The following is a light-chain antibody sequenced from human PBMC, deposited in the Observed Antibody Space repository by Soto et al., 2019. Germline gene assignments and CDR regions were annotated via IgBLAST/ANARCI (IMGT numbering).Light chain of an antibody. V-gene: IGLV1-40*01. CDR2: VNT. Sequence: QSVLTQPPSVSGAPGQRFTISCTGSSSNIGAGYDVHWYQQIPGAAPKLLIYVNTNRPSGVPDRFSGSKSGTSASLAIPGLQAEDEADYYCQSFDNSLSGSEVFGGGTKLTVL. CDR1: SSNIGAGYD. J-gene: IGLJ3*02. CDR3: QSFDNSLSGSEV.